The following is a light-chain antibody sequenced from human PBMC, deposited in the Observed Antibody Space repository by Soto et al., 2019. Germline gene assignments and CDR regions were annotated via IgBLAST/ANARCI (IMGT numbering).Light chain of an antibody. Sequence: EIVMTQSPATLSVSPGERATLSCRASQSVSSYLAWYQQKPGLPPRLLIYDASTRATGIPDRFSGSGSWTDFTLTISRLQSAYFAVYYCQQYSNWPPLYTFGRGTKLEI. CDR2: DAS. J-gene: IGKJ2*01. CDR1: QSVSSY. CDR3: QQYSNWPPLYT. V-gene: IGKV3-15*01.